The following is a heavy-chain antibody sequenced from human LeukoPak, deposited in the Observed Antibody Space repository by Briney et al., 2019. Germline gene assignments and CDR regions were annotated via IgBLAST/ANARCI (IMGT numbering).Heavy chain of an antibody. Sequence: SETLSLTCTVSNGAITGYYWGWIRQPPGKGLEWIGHILYSGNTTYNPSLKSRVTISVDTSKDRFSLKLRSVTAADKAVYYCARGYSTSWTYYFDYWGQGALVTVSS. CDR3: ARGYSTSWTYYFDY. CDR1: NGAITGYY. CDR2: ILYSGNT. D-gene: IGHD2-2*01. V-gene: IGHV4-59*12. J-gene: IGHJ4*02.